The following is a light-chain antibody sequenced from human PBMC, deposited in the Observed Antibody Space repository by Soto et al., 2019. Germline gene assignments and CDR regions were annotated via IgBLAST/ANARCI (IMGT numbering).Light chain of an antibody. CDR2: AAS. J-gene: IGKJ2*01. CDR3: QQSFSVPYT. Sequence: DVQMTQSPYSLSASVGDRVTITCRASQSVTTYLNWYQQKAEKAPKLLIFAASSLQSGVPSRFSGSGSGSDFTLTISSLQPDEFATYYCQQSFSVPYTFGMGTKL. V-gene: IGKV1-39*01. CDR1: QSVTTY.